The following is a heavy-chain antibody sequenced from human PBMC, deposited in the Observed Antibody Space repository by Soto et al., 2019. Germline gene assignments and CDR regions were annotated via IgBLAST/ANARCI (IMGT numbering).Heavy chain of an antibody. CDR2: ISSSSSYI. D-gene: IGHD6-19*01. V-gene: IGHV3-21*01. CDR3: ARGAPLAVAGGVSGYFDL. J-gene: IGHJ2*01. CDR1: GFTFSSYS. Sequence: EVQLVESGGGLVKPGGSLRLSCAASGFTFSSYSMNWVRQAPGKGLEWVSSISSSSSYIYYADSVKGRFTISRDNAKNSLYLQMNSLRAEDTAVYYCARGAPLAVAGGVSGYFDLWGRGTLVTVSS.